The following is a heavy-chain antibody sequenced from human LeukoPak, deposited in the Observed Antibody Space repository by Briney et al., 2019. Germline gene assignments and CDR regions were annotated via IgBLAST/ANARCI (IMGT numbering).Heavy chain of an antibody. CDR1: GFTFSGSA. CDR2: IRSEANSYAT. J-gene: IGHJ6*03. V-gene: IGHV3-73*01. Sequence: GGSLRLSCAASGFTFSGSAMHWVRQASGKGLEWVGRIRSEANSYATAYAASVKGRFTISRDDSKNTAYLQMNSLKTEDTAVYYCRSDGAGGYYYYMDVWGKGTTVTVSS. D-gene: IGHD4-17*01. CDR3: RSDGAGGYYYYMDV.